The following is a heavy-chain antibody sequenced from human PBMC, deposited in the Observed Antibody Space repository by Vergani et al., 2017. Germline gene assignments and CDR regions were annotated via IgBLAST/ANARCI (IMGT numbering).Heavy chain of an antibody. D-gene: IGHD2-21*01. CDR2: ISWNSGSI. CDR3: ANLLVDY. J-gene: IGHJ4*02. Sequence: EVQLVESGGGLVQPGRSLRLSCAASGFTFDDYAMHWVRQAPGKGLEWVSGISWNSGSIGYADSVKGRFTISRDNAKNSLYLQMNSLRAEDTALYYCANLLVDYWGQGTLVTVSS. CDR1: GFTFDDYA. V-gene: IGHV3-9*01.